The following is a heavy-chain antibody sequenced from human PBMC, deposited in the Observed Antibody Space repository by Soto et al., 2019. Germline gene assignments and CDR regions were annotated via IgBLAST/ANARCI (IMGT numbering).Heavy chain of an antibody. Sequence: VQLLESGGGLVQPGGSLRLSCAASGFTFSSYAISWVRQAPGQGLEWMGGIIPIFGTANYAQKFQGRVTITADESTSTAYMELSSLRSEDTAVYYCARISTGLDVWGQGTTVTVSS. V-gene: IGHV1-69*01. CDR2: IIPIFGTA. CDR1: GFTFSSYA. CDR3: ARISTGLDV. J-gene: IGHJ6*02. D-gene: IGHD2-15*01.